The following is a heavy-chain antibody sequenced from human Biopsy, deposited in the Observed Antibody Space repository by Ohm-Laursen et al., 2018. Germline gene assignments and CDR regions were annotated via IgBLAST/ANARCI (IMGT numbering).Heavy chain of an antibody. J-gene: IGHJ6*02. CDR2: IFYDGSNT. D-gene: IGHD5-18*01. Sequence: SLRLSCAASGYAFRDSWMSWVRQAPGKGLEWVAFIFYDGSNTYYADSVKGRFTISRDNSRDTLYLQMSSLRAEDTAVYYCAKDRYNYTPIGGFSMDVWGQGTTVTVSS. CDR3: AKDRYNYTPIGGFSMDV. CDR1: GYAFRDSW. V-gene: IGHV3-30*18.